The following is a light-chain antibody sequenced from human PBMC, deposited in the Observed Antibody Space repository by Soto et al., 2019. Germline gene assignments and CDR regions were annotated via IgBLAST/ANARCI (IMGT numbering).Light chain of an antibody. CDR2: DVN. Sequence: QSVLAQPRSVSGSPGQSVTISCTVTSSDVGGYHYVSWYQHHPGKAPKLVIFDVNRRPSGVPHRFSGSKSDNTASLTISGLQAEDEADYYSCSYVGSYIYVFGTGTKVTVL. CDR3: CSYVGSYIYV. J-gene: IGLJ1*01. V-gene: IGLV2-11*01. CDR1: SSDVGGYHY.